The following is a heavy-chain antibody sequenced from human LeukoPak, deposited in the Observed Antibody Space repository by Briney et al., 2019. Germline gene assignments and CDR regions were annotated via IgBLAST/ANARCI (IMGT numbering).Heavy chain of an antibody. CDR3: TRETATVIYQ. Sequence: GGSLRLSYVGSGFTFSYYNMNWVRQAPGKGLEWVSYISVSSSAIYYADSVKGRFTISRDNAKNSLYLQMNSLRAEDTAVYYWTRETATVIYQWGQGTLVSVSS. CDR2: ISVSSSAI. J-gene: IGHJ4*02. V-gene: IGHV3-48*04. CDR1: GFTFSYYN. D-gene: IGHD4-17*01.